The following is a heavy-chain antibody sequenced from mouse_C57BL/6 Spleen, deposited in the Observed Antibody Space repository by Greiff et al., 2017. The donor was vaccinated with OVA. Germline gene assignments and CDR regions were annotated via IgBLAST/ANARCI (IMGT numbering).Heavy chain of an antibody. D-gene: IGHD1-1*01. J-gene: IGHJ4*01. V-gene: IGHV1-64*01. CDR3: AKSHITTVVDYCAMDY. CDR1: GYTFTSYW. CDR2: IHPNSGST. Sequence: QVQLQQPGAELVKPGASVKLSCKASGYTFTSYWMHWVKQRPGQGLEWIGMIHPNSGSTNYNEKFKSKATLTVDKSSSTAYMQLSSLTSEDSAVYYSAKSHITTVVDYCAMDYWGQGTSVTVSS.